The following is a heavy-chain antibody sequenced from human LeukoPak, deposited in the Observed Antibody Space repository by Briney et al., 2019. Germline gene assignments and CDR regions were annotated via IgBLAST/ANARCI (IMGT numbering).Heavy chain of an antibody. CDR2: IKQDGSEK. CDR3: ARGIPHDYFDSSNYGH. J-gene: IGHJ4*02. D-gene: IGHD3-22*01. CDR1: GFTFSSYW. Sequence: PGGSLRLSCAASGFTFSSYWMSWVRQAPGKGLEWVANIKQDGSEKHYVDSVKGRFTISRDNAQKTLYLQMNSLRAEDTAVYYCARGIPHDYFDSSNYGHWGQGTLVTVSS. V-gene: IGHV3-7*01.